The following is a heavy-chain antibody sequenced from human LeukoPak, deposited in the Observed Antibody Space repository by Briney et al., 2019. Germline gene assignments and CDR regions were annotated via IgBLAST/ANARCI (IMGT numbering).Heavy chain of an antibody. V-gene: IGHV4-34*01. CDR3: ARLSLGVKFRQFDY. CDR2: INHSGST. J-gene: IGHJ4*02. CDR1: GFTFSSYA. D-gene: IGHD3-3*01. Sequence: GSLRLSCAASGFTFSSYAMSWVRQAPGKWLEWIGEINHSGSTNYNPSLKSRVTISVDTSKNQFSLKLSSVTAADTAVYYCARLSLGVKFRQFDYWGQGTLVTVSS.